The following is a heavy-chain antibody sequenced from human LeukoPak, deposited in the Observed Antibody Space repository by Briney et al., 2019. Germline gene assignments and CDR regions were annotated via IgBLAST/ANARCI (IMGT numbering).Heavy chain of an antibody. CDR1: GGSISSYY. V-gene: IGHV4-59*01. Sequence: PSETLSLACTVSGGSISSYYWSWIGQPPGKGLEWIGYIYYSGSTNYNPSLKSRVTISVDTSKNQFSLKLSSVTAADTAVYYCARGIAYYDSSGFVAFDIWGQGTMVTVSS. J-gene: IGHJ3*02. D-gene: IGHD3-22*01. CDR2: IYYSGST. CDR3: ARGIAYYDSSGFVAFDI.